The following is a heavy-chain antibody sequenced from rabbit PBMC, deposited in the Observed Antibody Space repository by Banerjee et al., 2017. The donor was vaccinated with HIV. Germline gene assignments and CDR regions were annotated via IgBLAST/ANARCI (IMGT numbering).Heavy chain of an antibody. D-gene: IGHD2-1*01. CDR1: GFSFSNSYW. CDR2: IFTSSAGT. CDR3: ARDDFGVMWLDL. Sequence: QEQLVESGGGLVQFEGSLTLTCTASGFSFSNSYWICWVRQAPGKGLEWIACIFTSSAGTSYASWAKGRFTISKTSSTTVTLQMTSLTAADTATYFCARDDFGVMWLDLWGPGTLVTVS. V-gene: IGHV1S45*01. J-gene: IGHJ5*01.